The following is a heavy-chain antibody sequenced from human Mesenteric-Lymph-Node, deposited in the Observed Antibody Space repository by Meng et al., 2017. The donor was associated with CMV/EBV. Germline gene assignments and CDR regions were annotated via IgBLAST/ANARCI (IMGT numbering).Heavy chain of an antibody. CDR1: GGSFSGYD. D-gene: IGHD3-10*01. J-gene: IGHJ4*02. Sequence: DGGSFSGYDWSWIRQPPGKGLEWIGEINHSGSTNYNPSLKSRVTISVDTSKNQFSLKLSSVTAADTAVYYCARGVGLYYYGSGRFDYWGQGTLVTVSS. CDR3: ARGVGLYYYGSGRFDY. V-gene: IGHV4-34*01. CDR2: INHSGST.